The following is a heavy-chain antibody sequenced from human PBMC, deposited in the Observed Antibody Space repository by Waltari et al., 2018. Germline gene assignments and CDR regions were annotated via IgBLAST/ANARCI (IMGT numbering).Heavy chain of an antibody. J-gene: IGHJ5*02. CDR1: GLSVSNAW. CDR2: LNSKSAGGTT. V-gene: IGHV3-15*01. D-gene: IGHD6-6*01. Sequence: EVQLAESGGGLVKPGGSLRLSCAISGLSVSNAWMGWVRQAPGKGLEWIGRLNSKSAGGTTDFAAPVQGRFTISRDDSKNTMNLQMNSLKSEDTAVYYCTTDRGISVRPLFDRWGRGTLVTVSS. CDR3: TTDRGISVRPLFDR.